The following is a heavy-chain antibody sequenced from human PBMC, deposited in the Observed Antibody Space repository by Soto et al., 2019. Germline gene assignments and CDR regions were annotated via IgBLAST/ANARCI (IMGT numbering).Heavy chain of an antibody. CDR1: VFNLGSDW. D-gene: IGHD1-1*01. J-gene: IGHJ4*02. CDR2: INDYGTTI. CDR3: ARGGLEPFDY. V-gene: IGHV3-74*01. Sequence: PGGSLRLSXAASVFNLGSDWMHWVRQAPGKGLVWVSRINDYGTTINYAESVEGRFTISRDDAKSEVYLQMNNLRAEDTAVYYCARGGLEPFDYWGQGALVTVSS.